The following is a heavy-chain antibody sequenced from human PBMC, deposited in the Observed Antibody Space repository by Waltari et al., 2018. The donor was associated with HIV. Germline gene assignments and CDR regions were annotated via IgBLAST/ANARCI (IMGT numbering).Heavy chain of an antibody. CDR1: GASISSSSSY. J-gene: IGHJ4*02. V-gene: IGHV4-39*01. CDR2: IYYSGTA. Sequence: QLHLQESGPGLLKPSETLSLTCSVSGASISSSSSYWAWIRQPPGTGLEWIGAIYYSGTAYYNPSVKSRVSASLDASKNELSLKLTSVTATDTALYYCARLRFHSLYYFDSWGPGILVTVSS. CDR3: ARLRFHSLYYFDS. D-gene: IGHD3-16*01.